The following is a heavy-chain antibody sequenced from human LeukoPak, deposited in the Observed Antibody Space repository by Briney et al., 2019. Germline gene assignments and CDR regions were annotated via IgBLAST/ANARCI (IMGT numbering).Heavy chain of an antibody. CDR1: GYSISSGYY. CDR2: IYHSGST. Sequence: SETLSLTCAVSGYSISSGYYWGWIRQPPGKGLEWIGSIYHSGSTYYNPSLKSRVTISVDTSKSQFSLKLSSVTAADTAVYYCARSPGGMDVWGKGTTVTVSS. J-gene: IGHJ6*04. CDR3: ARSPGGMDV. V-gene: IGHV4-38-2*01.